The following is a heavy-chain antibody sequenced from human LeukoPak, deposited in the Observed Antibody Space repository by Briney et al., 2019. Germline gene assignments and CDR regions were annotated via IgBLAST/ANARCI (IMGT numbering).Heavy chain of an antibody. Sequence: GALRLSCVALEFSFETYWMSWVRQPPGKGPEWVANINEDGSEKHYVGSVRGRFTISRDNADNSLHLQMNSLRPEDMAVYYCARGETMDVWGKGTTVTVSS. CDR1: EFSFETYW. J-gene: IGHJ6*03. D-gene: IGHD5-24*01. V-gene: IGHV3-7*01. CDR2: INEDGSEK. CDR3: ARGETMDV.